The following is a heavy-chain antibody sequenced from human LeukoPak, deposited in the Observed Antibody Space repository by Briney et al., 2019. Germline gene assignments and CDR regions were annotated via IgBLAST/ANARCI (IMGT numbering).Heavy chain of an antibody. CDR3: AREESQYYYDSSGYSNTYYYYGMDV. D-gene: IGHD3-22*01. V-gene: IGHV1-69*01. CDR1: GGTFSSYA. CDR2: IIPIFGTA. J-gene: IGHJ6*02. Sequence: ASVKVSCKASGGTFSSYAISWVRQAPGQGLEWMGGIIPIFGTANYAQKFQGRVTITADESTSTAYMELSSLRSEDTAVYYCAREESQYYYDSSGYSNTYYYYGMDVWGQGTTVTVSS.